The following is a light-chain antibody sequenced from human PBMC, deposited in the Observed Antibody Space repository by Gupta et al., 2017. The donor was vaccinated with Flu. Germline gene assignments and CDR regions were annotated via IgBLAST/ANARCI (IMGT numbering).Light chain of an antibody. CDR3: QQDNSGPRVYTHFT. J-gene: IGKJ3*01. Sequence: DIQLTQSPSSVSASVGDRVTITCRASQGISSWLAWYKQKKGKAPKRRIYAASSLQSGDQARFSGSGYGKDFTLTISSLHPEELATYYCQQDNSGPRVYTHFTFGHGTKVDIK. CDR1: QGISSW. CDR2: AAS. V-gene: IGKV1D-12*01.